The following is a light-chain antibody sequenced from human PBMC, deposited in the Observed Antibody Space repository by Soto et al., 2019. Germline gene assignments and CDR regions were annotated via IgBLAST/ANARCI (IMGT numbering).Light chain of an antibody. Sequence: QSALTQPASVSGSPGQSITISCTGTSSDVGGYNYVSWYQQHPGKAPKLMIYDVSNRPSGVSNRFSGSKSGNTASLTISGLQAEDEADYYCSSYTSISTLDVFGTGTQLTVL. CDR1: SSDVGGYNY. J-gene: IGLJ1*01. V-gene: IGLV2-14*01. CDR2: DVS. CDR3: SSYTSISTLDV.